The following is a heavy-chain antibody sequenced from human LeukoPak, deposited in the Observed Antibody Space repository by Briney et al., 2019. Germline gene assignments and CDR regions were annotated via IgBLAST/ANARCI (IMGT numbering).Heavy chain of an antibody. CDR1: GLTFSTYA. Sequence: GGSLRLSCAASGLTFSTYAMTWVRQAPGKGLEWVSVISYGGDNTYYADSVKGRFTISRDNSKNTLYLQMNSLRAEDTAVYYCAKRFDSSGWYAAFDIWGQGTMVTVSS. V-gene: IGHV3-23*01. D-gene: IGHD6-19*01. CDR2: ISYGGDNT. CDR3: AKRFDSSGWYAAFDI. J-gene: IGHJ3*02.